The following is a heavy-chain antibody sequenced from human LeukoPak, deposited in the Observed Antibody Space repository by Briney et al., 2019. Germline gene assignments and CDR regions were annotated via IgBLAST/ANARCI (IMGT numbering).Heavy chain of an antibody. CDR3: ARGGAYDTHGVLDS. CDR1: GFAFSIYE. D-gene: IGHD3-9*01. V-gene: IGHV3-48*03. CDR2: ISSSGSYI. Sequence: GGSLRLSCTASGFAFSIYEMDWVRQAPGKGLEWVSYISSSGSYIQYAESVKGRFTISRDNAEKSLFLQMNSLRDEDTAVYYCARGGAYDTHGVLDSWGQGALVTVSS. J-gene: IGHJ4*02.